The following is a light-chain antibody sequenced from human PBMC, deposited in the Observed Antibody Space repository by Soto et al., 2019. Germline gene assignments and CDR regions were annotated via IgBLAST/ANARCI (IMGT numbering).Light chain of an antibody. CDR1: QGIQNY. CDR2: ATN. CDR3: QQYDTCPRT. V-gene: IGKV1-16*02. Sequence: DIPMTPSPSSLSASVGDRVTITCRASQGIQNYVAWFQQKPRRAPKSLIYATNNLTSGVPSQFIASGSGTEFTLTISSLQPEDFATYYCQQYDTCPRTFGQGTKVEI. J-gene: IGKJ1*01.